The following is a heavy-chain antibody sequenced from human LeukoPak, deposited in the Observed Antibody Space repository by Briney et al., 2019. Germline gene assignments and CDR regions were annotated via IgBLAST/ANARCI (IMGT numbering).Heavy chain of an antibody. D-gene: IGHD2-21*02. CDR3: AKDHANTPVVTN. V-gene: IGHV3-23*01. CDR2: ISGSGGST. J-gene: IGHJ4*02. Sequence: PGGSLRLSCAASGFTFSSQGMSWVRQAPGKGLEWVSAISGSGGSTYYADSVKGRFTISRDNSKNTLYLQMNSLRAEDTAVYYCAKDHANTPVVTNWGQGILVSVSS. CDR1: GFTFSSQG.